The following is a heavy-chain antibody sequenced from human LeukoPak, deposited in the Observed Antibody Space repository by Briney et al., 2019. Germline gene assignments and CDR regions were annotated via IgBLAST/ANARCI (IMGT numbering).Heavy chain of an antibody. CDR2: IYYSGST. CDR3: ARWSGFLYNWYDP. J-gene: IGHJ5*02. V-gene: IGHV4-39*01. Sequence: SETLSLTCTVSGASISSSSYYWGWIRQPPGKGLEWIGSIYYSGSTHYNPSLKSRVTISVDTSNNQFSLKLSSVTAADTAVYYCARWSGFLYNWYDPWGQGTLVTVSS. D-gene: IGHD3-3*01. CDR1: GASISSSSYY.